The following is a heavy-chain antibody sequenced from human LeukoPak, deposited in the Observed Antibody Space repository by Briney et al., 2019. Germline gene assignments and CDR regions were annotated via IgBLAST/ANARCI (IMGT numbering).Heavy chain of an antibody. J-gene: IGHJ4*02. CDR3: ASNLRASGWYLDY. Sequence: PSETLSLTCTVSGGSISNGSYYWSWIRQPAGKGLEWIGRIYTSGSTNYNPSLESRVTISIDTSKNQLSLRLTSVTAADTAVYYCASNLRASGWYLDYWGQGTLVTVSS. D-gene: IGHD6-19*01. V-gene: IGHV4-61*02. CDR2: IYTSGST. CDR1: GGSISNGSYY.